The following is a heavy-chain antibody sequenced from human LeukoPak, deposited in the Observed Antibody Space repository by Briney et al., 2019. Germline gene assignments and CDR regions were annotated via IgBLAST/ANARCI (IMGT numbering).Heavy chain of an antibody. CDR3: AAGSNGLDV. Sequence: PSETLSLTCTVSGGSISSYYWSWIQQPPGKGLEWIGSIYYSGSTNYNPSLKSRVTISVDTSKNHFSLKLTSVTAADTAVYYCAAGSNGLDVWGQGTTVTVSS. D-gene: IGHD3-10*01. V-gene: IGHV4-59*01. CDR1: GGSISSYY. J-gene: IGHJ6*02. CDR2: IYYSGST.